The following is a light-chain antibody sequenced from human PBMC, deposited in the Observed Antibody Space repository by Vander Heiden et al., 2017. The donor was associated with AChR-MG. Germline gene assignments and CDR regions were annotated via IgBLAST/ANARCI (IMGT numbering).Light chain of an antibody. CDR1: QSVTNN. V-gene: IGKV3-15*01. Sequence: EIVMTQSPATLSVSPGEGATFSCRASQSVTNNLAWYQQKPGQSPRLLIYGASTRATDIPARFSGSGSGTEFTLTISSLQSEDFAVYYCQQYNNWPRTFGQGTKVEIK. J-gene: IGKJ1*01. CDR3: QQYNNWPRT. CDR2: GAS.